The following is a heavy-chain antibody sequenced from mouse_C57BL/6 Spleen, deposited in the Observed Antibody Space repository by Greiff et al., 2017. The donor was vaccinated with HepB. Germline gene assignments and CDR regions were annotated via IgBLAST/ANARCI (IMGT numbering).Heavy chain of an antibody. D-gene: IGHD1-1*01. V-gene: IGHV1-18*01. CDR3: ARRAGSSPFAY. CDR1: GYTFTDYN. J-gene: IGHJ3*01. CDR2: INPNNGGT. Sequence: EVQLQQSGPELVKPGASVKIPCKASGYTFTDYNMDWVKQSHGKSLEWIGDINPNNGGTIYNQKFKGKATLTVDKSSSTAYMELRSLTSEDTAVYYCARRAGSSPFAYWGQGTLVTVSA.